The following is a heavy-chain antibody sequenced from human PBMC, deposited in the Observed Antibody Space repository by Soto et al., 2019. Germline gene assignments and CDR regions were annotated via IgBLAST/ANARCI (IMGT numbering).Heavy chain of an antibody. V-gene: IGHV3-30*04. CDR1: GFLFNTYA. D-gene: IGHD3-9*01. CDR2: ISYDARNT. J-gene: IGHJ6*02. Sequence: LRLSCTASGFLFNTYAMHWVRQAPAKGLEWVAVISYDARNTYYADSVKGRFTISRDNSKNALYLQMDSLRPEDTAVYYCARPGSGYDVLTGQYFFYFHAVDVWGQGTTVTVSS. CDR3: ARPGSGYDVLTGQYFFYFHAVDV.